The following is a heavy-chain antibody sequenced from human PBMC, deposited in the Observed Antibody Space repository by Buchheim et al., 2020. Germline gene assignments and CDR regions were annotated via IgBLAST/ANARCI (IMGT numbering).Heavy chain of an antibody. Sequence: EVQLVESGGGLVQPGGSLRLSCAASGFTFSNYWMSWVRQAPGKGLEWVANIKQDGSEKYYVDSVKGGFTISRDNAKNSLYLQMNSLRAEDTAVYYCARRLDGDYVDGYWGQGTL. V-gene: IGHV3-7*01. CDR2: IKQDGSEK. D-gene: IGHD4-17*01. J-gene: IGHJ4*02. CDR1: GFTFSNYW. CDR3: ARRLDGDYVDGY.